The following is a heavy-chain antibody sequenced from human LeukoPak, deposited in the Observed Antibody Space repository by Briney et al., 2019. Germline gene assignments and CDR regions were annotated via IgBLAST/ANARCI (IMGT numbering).Heavy chain of an antibody. V-gene: IGHV3-48*04. Sequence: GGSLRLSCAASGFTFTTYSMNWVRQAPGKGLEWVSYISSSGGTISHADSAKGRFTISRDNAKNSLYLQMNSLSAEDTAVYYCARDLRGSSGWFFDYWGQGTLVTVSS. CDR2: ISSSGGTI. J-gene: IGHJ4*02. D-gene: IGHD6-19*01. CDR1: GFTFTTYS. CDR3: ARDLRGSSGWFFDY.